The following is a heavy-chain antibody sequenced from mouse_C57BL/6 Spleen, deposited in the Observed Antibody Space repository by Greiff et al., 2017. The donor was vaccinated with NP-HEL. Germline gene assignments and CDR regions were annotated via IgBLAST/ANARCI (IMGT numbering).Heavy chain of an antibody. CDR2: IYPRSGNT. D-gene: IGHD1-1*01. CDR3: ARKTTTGPFAY. Sequence: VQLVESGAELARPGASVKLSCKASGYTFTSYGISWVKQRTGQGLEWIGEIYPRSGNTYYNEKFKGKATLTADKSSSTAYMELRSLTSEDSAVYFCARKTTTGPFAYWGQGTLVTVSA. CDR1: GYTFTSYG. J-gene: IGHJ3*01. V-gene: IGHV1-81*01.